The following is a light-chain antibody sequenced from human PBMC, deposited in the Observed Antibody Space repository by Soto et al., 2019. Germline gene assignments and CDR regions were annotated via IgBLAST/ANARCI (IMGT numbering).Light chain of an antibody. V-gene: IGKV1-5*03. Sequence: DIQMTQSPSTLSASLGDRVTITCRASQTIISWLAWYQQKPGKAPKLLIYKASSLDSGVPSRFSGSGSGTEFTLTISSLQPDDFATYCCQQSSNYWTFGQGTKEEIK. J-gene: IGKJ1*01. CDR1: QTIISW. CDR3: QQSSNYWT. CDR2: KAS.